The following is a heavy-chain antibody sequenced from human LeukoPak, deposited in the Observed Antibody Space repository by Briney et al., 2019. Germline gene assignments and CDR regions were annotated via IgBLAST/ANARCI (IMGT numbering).Heavy chain of an antibody. CDR3: ARRTVRDGPFDY. Sequence: SETLSLTCTVSGGSISSYYWSWIRQPPGKGLEWIGYIYTSGSTNYNPSLKSRVTISVDTSKNQFSLKLSSVTAADTAVYYCARRTVRDGPFDYWGQGTLVTVS. V-gene: IGHV4-4*09. CDR2: IYTSGST. D-gene: IGHD5-24*01. J-gene: IGHJ4*02. CDR1: GGSISSYY.